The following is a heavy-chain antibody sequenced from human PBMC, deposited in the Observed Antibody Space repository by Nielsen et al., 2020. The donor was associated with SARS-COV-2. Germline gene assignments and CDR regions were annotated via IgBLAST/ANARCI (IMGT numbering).Heavy chain of an antibody. V-gene: IGHV3-21*01. CDR1: GFTFSSYS. D-gene: IGHD6-13*01. CDR2: ISSSSSYI. J-gene: IGHJ4*02. Sequence: GESLTISCAASGFTFSSYSMNWVRQAPGKGLEWVSSISSSSSYIYYADSEKGRFTISRDNAKNSLYLQMNSLRAEDTAVYYCARDYGLRAADQYFDYCGQGTLVTVSS. CDR3: ARDYGLRAADQYFDY.